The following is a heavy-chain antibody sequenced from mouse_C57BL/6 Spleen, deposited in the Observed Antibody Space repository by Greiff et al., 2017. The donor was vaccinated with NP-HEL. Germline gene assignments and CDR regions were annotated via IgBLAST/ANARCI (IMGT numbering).Heavy chain of an antibody. CDR1: GFTFTDYY. CDR3: ASHMEGWLLLGD. V-gene: IGHV7-3*01. CDR2: IRNTANGYTK. D-gene: IGHD2-3*01. J-gene: IGHJ2*01. Sequence: EVQLQESGGGLVQPGGSLSLSCAASGFTFTDYYMSWVRQPPGKALEWLGFIRNTANGYTKEYSASVKGRFTISRDNSQSILYLQMNALRAEDSATYYGASHMEGWLLLGDWGQGTTLTVSS.